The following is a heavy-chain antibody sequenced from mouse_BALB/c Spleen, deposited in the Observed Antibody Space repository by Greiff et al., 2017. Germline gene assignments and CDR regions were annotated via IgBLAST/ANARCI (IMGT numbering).Heavy chain of an antibody. V-gene: IGHV1S81*02. Sequence: QVQLQQPGAELVKPGASVKLSCKASGYTFTSYWMHWVKQRPGQGLEWIGEINPSNGRTNYNEKFKSKATLTVDKSSSTAYMQLSSLTSEDSAVYYCARWDYGYDAFAYWGQGTLVTVSA. D-gene: IGHD2-2*01. CDR3: ARWDYGYDAFAY. CDR1: GYTFTSYW. CDR2: INPSNGRT. J-gene: IGHJ3*01.